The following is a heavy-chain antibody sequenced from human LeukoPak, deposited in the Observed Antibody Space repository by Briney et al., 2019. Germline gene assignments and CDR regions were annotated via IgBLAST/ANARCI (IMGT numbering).Heavy chain of an antibody. J-gene: IGHJ4*02. CDR3: ARDPGFSSFDY. Sequence: GGSLRLSCAVSGFTFSDYWVTWVRQNPGKRLEFVANINQDGSVKNYVDSVKGRFTISRDNAKNSLYLQMSSLGVDDTATYYCARDPGFSSFDYWGQGALVTVSS. D-gene: IGHD3-3*02. CDR2: INQDGSVK. CDR1: GFTFSDYW. V-gene: IGHV3-7*01.